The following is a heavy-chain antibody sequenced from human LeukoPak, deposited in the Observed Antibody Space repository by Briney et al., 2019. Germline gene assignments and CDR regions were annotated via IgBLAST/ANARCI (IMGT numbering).Heavy chain of an antibody. D-gene: IGHD3-22*01. CDR3: TTAHLTGRLYYYDSSCYPAAFDI. Sequence: GGTLRLSCAASGFIFSKSWMNWVRQAPGKGLEWLGRIKSKTDGGTTDYTAPMKGRFTISSDDKKNTRQQQMNSLKTEDTAVYYCTTAHLTGRLYYYDSSCYPAAFDIWGQGTMVTVSS. CDR1: GFIFSKSW. J-gene: IGHJ3*02. V-gene: IGHV3-15*01. CDR2: IKSKTDGGTT.